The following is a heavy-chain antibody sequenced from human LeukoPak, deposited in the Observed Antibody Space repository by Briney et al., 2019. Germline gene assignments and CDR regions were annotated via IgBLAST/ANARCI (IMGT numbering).Heavy chain of an antibody. CDR3: ARAKRYCSGGSCYIGRFDY. J-gene: IGHJ4*02. V-gene: IGHV3-7*01. Sequence: GGSLRLSCAASGFTFSSYWMSWVRQAPGKGLEWVANIKQDGSEKYYVDSVKGRFTISRDNAKNSLYLQMNSLRVEDTAVYYCARAKRYCSGGSCYIGRFDYWGQGTLVTVSS. D-gene: IGHD2-15*01. CDR2: IKQDGSEK. CDR1: GFTFSSYW.